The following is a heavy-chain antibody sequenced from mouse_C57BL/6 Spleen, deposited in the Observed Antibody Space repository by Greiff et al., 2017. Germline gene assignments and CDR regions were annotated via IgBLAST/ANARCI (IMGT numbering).Heavy chain of an antibody. J-gene: IGHJ4*01. CDR2: IYPGSGST. CDR3: AREYYGSSPSYAMDY. Sequence: QVQLQQPGAELVKPGASVKMSCKASGYTFTSYWITWVKQRPGQGLEWIGDIYPGSGSTNYNEKFKSKATLTVDTSSSTAYMQLSSLTSEDSAVYYCAREYYGSSPSYAMDYWGQGTSVTVSS. V-gene: IGHV1-55*01. CDR1: GYTFTSYW. D-gene: IGHD1-1*01.